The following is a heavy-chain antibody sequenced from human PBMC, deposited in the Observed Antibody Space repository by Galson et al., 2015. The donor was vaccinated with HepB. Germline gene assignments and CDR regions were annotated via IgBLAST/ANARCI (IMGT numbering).Heavy chain of an antibody. V-gene: IGHV4-34*01. CDR3: VFGSYGYFDY. Sequence: SETLSLTCAVYGGSFSSYYWSWLRQSPGKGLEWIGEINHSGSTNYDPSLKTRVTISADTSKNQFSLKLNSVTAADTAMYYCVFGSYGYFDYWGQGTLVTVSS. J-gene: IGHJ4*02. D-gene: IGHD3-16*01. CDR1: GGSFSSYY. CDR2: INHSGST.